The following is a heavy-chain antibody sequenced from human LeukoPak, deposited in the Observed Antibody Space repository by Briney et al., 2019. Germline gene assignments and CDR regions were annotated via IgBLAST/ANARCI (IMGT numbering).Heavy chain of an antibody. D-gene: IGHD6-19*01. V-gene: IGHV3-23*01. CDR3: AKDQKQWLVRTSSGFDY. J-gene: IGHJ4*02. Sequence: GGSLRLSCAASGFTFSSYAMSWVRQAPGKGLEWVSAISGSGGSTYYADSVKGRFTISRDNSKNTLYLQMNSLRAEDTAVYYCAKDQKQWLVRTSSGFDYWGQGTLVTVSS. CDR1: GFTFSSYA. CDR2: ISGSGGST.